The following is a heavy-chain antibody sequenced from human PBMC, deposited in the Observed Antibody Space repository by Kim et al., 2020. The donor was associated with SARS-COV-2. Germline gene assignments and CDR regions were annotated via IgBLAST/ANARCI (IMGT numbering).Heavy chain of an antibody. CDR1: EGSFAGYD. J-gene: IGHJ4*02. V-gene: IGHV3-23*01. CDR2: ISDAPTGHT. CDR3: VTRLVTQFDY. Sequence: ETLSLTCAVPEGSFAGYDWTWIRQPPGKGLEWVSTISDAPTGHTHYADSVKGRFTISRDDSKNTLSLHMDSLRDDDTALYYCVTRLVTQFDYWGQGTVVSVSS. D-gene: IGHD2-21*02.